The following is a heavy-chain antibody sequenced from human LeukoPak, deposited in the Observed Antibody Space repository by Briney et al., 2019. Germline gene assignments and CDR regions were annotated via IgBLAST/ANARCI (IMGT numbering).Heavy chain of an antibody. V-gene: IGHV4-34*01. Sequence: PSETLSLTCAVYGGSFSGYYWSWIRQPPGKGLEWIGKVNHSGSTNYNPSLKSRVTISVDTSKNQFSLKLSSVTAADTAVYYCARGTISYSNCFPASYYFDYWGQGTLVTVSS. CDR3: ARGTISYSNCFPASYYFDY. D-gene: IGHD4-11*01. CDR2: VNHSGST. CDR1: GGSFSGYY. J-gene: IGHJ4*02.